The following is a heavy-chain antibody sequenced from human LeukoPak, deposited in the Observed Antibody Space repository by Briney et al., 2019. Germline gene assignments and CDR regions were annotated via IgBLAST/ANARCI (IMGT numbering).Heavy chain of an antibody. D-gene: IGHD2-15*01. CDR2: IYYSGST. V-gene: IGHV4-59*12. Sequence: PSETLSLTCTVSGGSISSYYWSWIRQPPGKGLEWIGYIYYSGSTNYNPSLKSRVTISVDTSKNQFSLKLSSVTAADTAVYYCARGGPSCSGGSCYSNWFDPWGQGTLVTVSS. J-gene: IGHJ5*02. CDR1: GGSISSYY. CDR3: ARGGPSCSGGSCYSNWFDP.